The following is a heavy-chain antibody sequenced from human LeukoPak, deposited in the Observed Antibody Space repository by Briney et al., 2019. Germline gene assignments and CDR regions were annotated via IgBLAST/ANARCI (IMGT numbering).Heavy chain of an antibody. J-gene: IGHJ4*02. Sequence: ASVKVSCKASGYTFTSYDINWVRQATGQGLEWMGWTNPNSGNTGYAQKFQGRVTMTRNTSISTAYMELSSLRSEDTAVYYCARGESGAAAGRYWGQGTLVTVSS. CDR1: GYTFTSYD. V-gene: IGHV1-8*01. CDR3: ARGESGAAAGRY. CDR2: TNPNSGNT. D-gene: IGHD6-13*01.